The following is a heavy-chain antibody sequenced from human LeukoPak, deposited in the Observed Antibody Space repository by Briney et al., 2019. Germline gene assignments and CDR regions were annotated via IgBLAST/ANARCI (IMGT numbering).Heavy chain of an antibody. CDR1: GGSISSNNYY. CDR3: ARQELKVNWFDP. V-gene: IGHV4-39*01. Sequence: SETLSLTCTVSGGSISSNNYYWGWIRQPPGKGLEWIGIIYYSGTTYYNPSLKSRVTISVDTSNNQFSLKLSSVTAADTAVYYCARQELKVNWFDPWGQGTLVTVSS. D-gene: IGHD1-26*01. CDR2: IYYSGTT. J-gene: IGHJ5*02.